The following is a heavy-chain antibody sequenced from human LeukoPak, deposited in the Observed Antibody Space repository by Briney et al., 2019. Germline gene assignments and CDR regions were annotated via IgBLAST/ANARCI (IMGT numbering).Heavy chain of an antibody. J-gene: IGHJ4*02. CDR2: ISSSGSTI. V-gene: IGHV3-11*01. CDR3: ARAHSGYDWATWDY. Sequence: GGSLRLSCAASGFTFSDYYMSWIRQAPGKGLEWVPYISSSGSTIYYADSVKGRFTISRDNAKNSLYLQMNSLRAEDTAVYYCARAHSGYDWATWDYWGQGTLVTVSS. CDR1: GFTFSDYY. D-gene: IGHD5-12*01.